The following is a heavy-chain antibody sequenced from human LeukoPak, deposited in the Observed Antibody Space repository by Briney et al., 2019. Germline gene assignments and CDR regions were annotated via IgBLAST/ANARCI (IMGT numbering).Heavy chain of an antibody. V-gene: IGHV4-4*08. CDR1: GGSISSYY. Sequence: SETLSLTCTVAGGSISSYYWSWIRQSPGKGLEWVGHIYNFGSTNYNPSLKSRVTISVDTSKNQFSLKLSSVTAADTAVYYCARAIVVVVTAPPSWYFDLWGRGTLVTVSS. CDR3: ARAIVVVVTAPPSWYFDL. J-gene: IGHJ2*01. CDR2: IYNFGST. D-gene: IGHD2-21*02.